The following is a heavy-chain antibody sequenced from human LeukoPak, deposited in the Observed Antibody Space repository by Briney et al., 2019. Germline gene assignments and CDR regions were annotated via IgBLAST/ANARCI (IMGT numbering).Heavy chain of an antibody. CDR2: IYTSGST. CDR3: ARGGGRVFDY. V-gene: IGHV4-61*02. Sequence: SQTLSLTCTVSGASISSGSFYWSWVRQPAGKGLELIGRIYTSGSTNYNSSLKSRVTISVDTSKNQFSLRLSSVTAADTAVYYCARGGGRVFDYWGQGTLVTVSS. D-gene: IGHD3-16*01. CDR1: GASISSGSFY. J-gene: IGHJ4*02.